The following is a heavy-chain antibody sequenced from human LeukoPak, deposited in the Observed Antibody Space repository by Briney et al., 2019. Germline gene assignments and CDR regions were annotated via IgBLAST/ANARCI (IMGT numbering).Heavy chain of an antibody. V-gene: IGHV3-20*04. D-gene: IGHD3-22*01. CDR1: GFTFDDYG. CDR2: INWNGDST. CDR3: ARARGHGSGSHFDY. Sequence: PGGSLRLSCAASGFTFDDYGMNWVRQAPGKGLEWFSGINWNGDSTGYEDSVKGRFTISRDNAKKSLYLQMNSLRAEDTALYYCARARGHGSGSHFDYWGQGTLVTVSS. J-gene: IGHJ4*02.